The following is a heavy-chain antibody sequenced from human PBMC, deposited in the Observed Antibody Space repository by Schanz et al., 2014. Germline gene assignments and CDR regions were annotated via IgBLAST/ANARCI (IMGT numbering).Heavy chain of an antibody. CDR3: ATPTIDEGVFDY. CDR1: GGSISSSTYY. D-gene: IGHD1-1*01. V-gene: IGHV4-39*01. CDR2: IYYSGST. J-gene: IGHJ4*02. Sequence: QLQLQESGPGLVKPSETLSLTCTVSGGSISSSTYYWGWIRQPPGKGLEWIGGIYYSGSTYYNPSHKSRVTLPVDPPNTQFPLRLPSGTAADTAVYYCATPTIDEGVFDYWGQGTLVTVSS.